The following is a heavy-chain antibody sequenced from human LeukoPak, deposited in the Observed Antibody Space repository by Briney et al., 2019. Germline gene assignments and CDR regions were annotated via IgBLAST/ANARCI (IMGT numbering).Heavy chain of an antibody. D-gene: IGHD3-22*01. CDR3: ARDHNTYYYDGSGSLYFDY. Sequence: ASVKVSCKASGYTFTSYYMHWVRQAPGQGLEWMGIINPSGGSTSYAQKFQGRVTMTRDMSTSTVYMELSSLRSEDTAVYYCARDHNTYYYDGSGSLYFDYWGQGTLVTVSS. J-gene: IGHJ4*02. CDR2: INPSGGST. CDR1: GYTFTSYY. V-gene: IGHV1-46*01.